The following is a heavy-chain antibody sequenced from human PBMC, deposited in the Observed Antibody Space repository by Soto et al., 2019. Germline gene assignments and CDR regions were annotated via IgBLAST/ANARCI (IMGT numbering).Heavy chain of an antibody. J-gene: IGHJ6*03. D-gene: IGHD3-16*02. V-gene: IGHV3-66*01. CDR1: GFTVSSNY. CDR3: ARDSMITFGGVIVQNDYYYYMDV. CDR2: IYSGGST. Sequence: EVQLVESGGGLVQPGGSLRLSCAASGFTVSSNYMSWVRQAPGKGLEWVSVIYSGGSTYYADSVKGRFTISRDNSKNTLYLQMNSLRAEDTAVYYCARDSMITFGGVIVQNDYYYYMDVWGKGTTVTVSS.